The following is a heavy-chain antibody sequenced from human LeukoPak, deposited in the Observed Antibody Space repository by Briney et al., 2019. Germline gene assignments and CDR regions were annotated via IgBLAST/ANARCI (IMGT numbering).Heavy chain of an antibody. J-gene: IGHJ6*02. CDR1: GFTFDDYA. CDR2: ISWSSGSI. V-gene: IGHV3-9*01. D-gene: IGHD6-19*01. Sequence: GRSLRLSCAASGFTFDDYAMHWVRQAPGKGLEWVSGISWSSGSIGYADSVRGRFTISRDNAKNSLYLQMNSLRAEDTALYYCAKDPRSYYYYGMDVWGQGTTATVSS. CDR3: AKDPRSYYYYGMDV.